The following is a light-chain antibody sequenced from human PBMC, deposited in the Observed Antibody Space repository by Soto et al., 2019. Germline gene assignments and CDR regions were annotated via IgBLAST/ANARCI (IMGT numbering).Light chain of an antibody. CDR3: SSYSGSNNFV. CDR1: TSDVGVYNY. Sequence: QSALTQPASVSGSPGQSITISCTGTTSDVGVYNYVSWYQQHPDKAPKLMIYEVSNRPSGVSNRFSGSKSGYTASLTLSGLRAEDEADYYCSSYSGSNNFVFGTGTKLTVL. J-gene: IGLJ1*01. V-gene: IGLV2-14*01. CDR2: EVS.